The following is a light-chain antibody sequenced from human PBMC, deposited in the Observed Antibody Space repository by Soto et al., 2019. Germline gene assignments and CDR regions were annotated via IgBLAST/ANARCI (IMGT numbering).Light chain of an antibody. CDR3: QQYGNSPWT. CDR2: GAS. CDR1: QSVSSSY. V-gene: IGKV3-20*01. Sequence: DIVLTQSPGTLCLSPGERATLSCRASQSVSSSYLAWYQQKPGQAPRLLIYGASSRATGIPDRFSGSGSGTDFTITISRLEPEDFAVYYCQQYGNSPWTFGQGTKVEI. J-gene: IGKJ1*01.